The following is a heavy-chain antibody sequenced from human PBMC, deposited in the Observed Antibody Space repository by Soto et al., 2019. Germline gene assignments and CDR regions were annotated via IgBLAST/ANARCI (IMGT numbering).Heavy chain of an antibody. Sequence: PGGSLRLSCAASGFTVSSNYMSWVRQVSGKGLEWVSVIYSVGSTYYADSVKGRFNISRDHSKNTLYLQMNSLRAEDTAVYYCARDARDSGSHNFDYWGQGTLVTVSS. CDR1: GFTVSSNY. D-gene: IGHD1-26*01. CDR2: IYSVGST. J-gene: IGHJ4*02. CDR3: ARDARDSGSHNFDY. V-gene: IGHV3-53*01.